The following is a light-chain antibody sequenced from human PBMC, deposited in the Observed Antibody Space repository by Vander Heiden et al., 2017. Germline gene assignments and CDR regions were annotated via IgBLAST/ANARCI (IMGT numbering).Light chain of an antibody. CDR1: QDISHY. J-gene: IGKJ5*01. Sequence: DIQMAQSPSSLSASVGDRVTITCRASQDISHYLAWFQQKPGKAPKSLIYGATSLQSGVPSKFNGSGSGTEFTLTISSRQPEDFATYYCQQYDRYPLTLGQGTRLEIK. CDR2: GAT. CDR3: QQYDRYPLT. V-gene: IGKV1-16*02.